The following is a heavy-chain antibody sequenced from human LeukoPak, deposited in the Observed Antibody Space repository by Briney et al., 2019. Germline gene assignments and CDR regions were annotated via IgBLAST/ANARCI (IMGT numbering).Heavy chain of an antibody. Sequence: SETLSLTCTVSGGSISSHYWSWIRQPPGKGLEWIGEINHSGSTNYNPSLKSRVTISVDTSKNQFSLKLSSVTAADTAVYYCASSSPPLLRYFDWLFSRTFDYWGQGTLVTVSS. CDR3: ASSSPPLLRYFDWLFSRTFDY. V-gene: IGHV4-34*01. D-gene: IGHD3-9*01. CDR2: INHSGST. J-gene: IGHJ4*02. CDR1: GGSISSHY.